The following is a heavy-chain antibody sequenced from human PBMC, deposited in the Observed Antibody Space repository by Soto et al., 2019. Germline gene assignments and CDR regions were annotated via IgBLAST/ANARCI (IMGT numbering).Heavy chain of an antibody. Sequence: SETLSLTCAVSGGSISSGGYSWSWIRQPPGKGLEWIGYIYHSGSTYYNPSLKSRVTISVDRSKNQFSLKLSSVTAADTAVYYCARVGNWNDGLGSWGQGALVTVSS. CDR3: ARVGNWNDGLGS. D-gene: IGHD1-1*01. CDR2: IYHSGST. J-gene: IGHJ5*02. CDR1: GGSISSGGYS. V-gene: IGHV4-30-2*01.